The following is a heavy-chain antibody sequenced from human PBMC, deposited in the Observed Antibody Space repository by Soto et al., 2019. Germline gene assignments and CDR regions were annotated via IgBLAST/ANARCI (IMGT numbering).Heavy chain of an antibody. CDR1: GFSFKDYW. V-gene: IGHV3-7*01. CDR2: IKQDGSEK. D-gene: IGHD2-15*01. CDR3: ARETSAGSF. Sequence: EVQLVESGGGLVQPGGSLRLSCTASGFSFKDYWMTWVRQAPEKGLEWVANIKQDGSEKYYADSVKGRFTIFRDNAEKSLYLQMNSRGAEYTAVYYCARETSAGSFWGQGTLVTVPS. J-gene: IGHJ4*02.